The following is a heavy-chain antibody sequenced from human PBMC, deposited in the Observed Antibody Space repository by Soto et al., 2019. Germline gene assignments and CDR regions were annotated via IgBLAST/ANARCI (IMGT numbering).Heavy chain of an antibody. J-gene: IGHJ3*02. D-gene: IGHD2-2*02. Sequence: GGSLRLSCAASGFTVSSNYMSWVRRAPGKGLEWVSVIYSGGSTYYADSVKGRFTISRDNSKNTLYLQMNSLRAEDTAVYYCARDIPPTPSAFDIWGQGTMVTVSS. CDR2: IYSGGST. CDR1: GFTVSSNY. CDR3: ARDIPPTPSAFDI. V-gene: IGHV3-66*01.